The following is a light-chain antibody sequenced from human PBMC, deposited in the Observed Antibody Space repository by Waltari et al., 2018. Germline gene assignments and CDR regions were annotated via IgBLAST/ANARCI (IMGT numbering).Light chain of an antibody. V-gene: IGLV2-14*01. CDR3: SSYTSSITVM. Sequence: QSALTQPASVSGSPGQSITISCTGTSSDVGAYDFVAWYQQQPGKAPKLMMDDVSNPPSGVSNRFSGSKSGNTASLTISGLQAEDEADYYCSSYTSSITVMFGGGTKVTVL. CDR1: SSDVGAYDF. CDR2: DVS. J-gene: IGLJ3*02.